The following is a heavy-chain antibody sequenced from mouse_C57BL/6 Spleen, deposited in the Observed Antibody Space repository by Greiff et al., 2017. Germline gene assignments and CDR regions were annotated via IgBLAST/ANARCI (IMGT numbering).Heavy chain of an antibody. Sequence: QVQLQQSGTELVKPGASVKLSCKASGYTFTSYWMHWVKQRPGQGLEWIGNINPSNGGTNYNEKFKSKATLTVDKSSSTAYMQLSSLTSEDSAVYYCARGDYYGSSYVPYWYFDVWGTGTTVTVSS. J-gene: IGHJ1*03. V-gene: IGHV1-53*01. CDR2: INPSNGGT. CDR1: GYTFTSYW. D-gene: IGHD1-1*01. CDR3: ARGDYYGSSYVPYWYFDV.